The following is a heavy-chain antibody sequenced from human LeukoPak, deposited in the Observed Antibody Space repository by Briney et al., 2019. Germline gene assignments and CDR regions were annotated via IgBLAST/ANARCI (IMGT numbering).Heavy chain of an antibody. Sequence: GGSLRLSCAASGFTFSSYGMHWVRQAPGKGLEWVAVISYDGSNKYYADSVKGRFTIPRDNAKNSLYLQMNSLRAEDTAVYYCATFRDGYNSFDYWGQGTLVTVSS. CDR1: GFTFSSYG. CDR2: ISYDGSNK. J-gene: IGHJ4*02. V-gene: IGHV3-30*03. CDR3: ATFRDGYNSFDY. D-gene: IGHD5-12*01.